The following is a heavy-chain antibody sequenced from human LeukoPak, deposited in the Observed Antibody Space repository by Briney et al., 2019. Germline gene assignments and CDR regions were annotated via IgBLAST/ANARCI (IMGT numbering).Heavy chain of an antibody. Sequence: SETLSLTCTVSGGPIRGSSSYWGWIRQPPGKGLQWIGSIYYSGSTYYNPSLKSRVTISVDMSINQFSLKLNSVTAADTGVYYCARMSATKAAALDYWGQGTLVTVSS. V-gene: IGHV4-39*01. D-gene: IGHD6-13*01. CDR1: GGPIRGSSSY. CDR2: IYYSGST. CDR3: ARMSATKAAALDY. J-gene: IGHJ4*02.